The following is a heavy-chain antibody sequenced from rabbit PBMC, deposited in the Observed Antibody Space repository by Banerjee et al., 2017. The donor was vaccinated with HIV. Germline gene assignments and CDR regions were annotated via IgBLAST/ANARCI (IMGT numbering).Heavy chain of an antibody. V-gene: IGHV1S45*01. J-gene: IGHJ6*01. CDR3: VRDYYTSGWGPLGL. CDR1: GFTISSGYW. D-gene: IGHD4-1*01. CDR2: IHAGDGGT. Sequence: QEQLEESGGDLVKPEGSLTLSCKASGFTISSGYWIDWVRQAPGKGLEWIGTIHAGDGGTYYASWVNGRFTISSDNAQNTLYLQLNSLTAADTATYFCVRDYYTSGWGPLGLWGPGTLVTVS.